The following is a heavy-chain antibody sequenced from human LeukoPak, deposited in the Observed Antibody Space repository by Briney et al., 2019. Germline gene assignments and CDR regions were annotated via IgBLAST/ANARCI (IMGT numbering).Heavy chain of an antibody. CDR2: INSDGSST. V-gene: IGHV3-74*01. CDR3: ASEKQWLGYNWFDP. J-gene: IGHJ5*02. Sequence: PGGSLRLSCAASGFTFSSYWMHWVRQAPGKGLVWVSRINSDGSSTSYADSVKGRFTISRDNAKNTLYLQMNSLRAEDTAVYYCASEKQWLGYNWFDPWGQGTLVTVSS. D-gene: IGHD6-19*01. CDR1: GFTFSSYW.